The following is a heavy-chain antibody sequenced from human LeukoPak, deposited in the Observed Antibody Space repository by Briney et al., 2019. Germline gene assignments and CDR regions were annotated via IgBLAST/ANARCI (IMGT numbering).Heavy chain of an antibody. Sequence: ASVKVSCKASGYTFTSYGISWVRQAPGQGLEWMGWISAYNGNTNYAQKLQGRVTMTTDTSTSTAYMELRSLRSDDTAVYYCARDSPPIFGVVIQLDYWGQGTLVTVSS. CDR2: ISAYNGNT. CDR1: GYTFTSYG. D-gene: IGHD3-3*01. V-gene: IGHV1-18*01. J-gene: IGHJ4*02. CDR3: ARDSPPIFGVVIQLDY.